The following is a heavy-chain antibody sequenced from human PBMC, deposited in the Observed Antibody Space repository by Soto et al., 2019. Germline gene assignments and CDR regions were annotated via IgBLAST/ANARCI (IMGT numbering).Heavy chain of an antibody. CDR3: ASTDSGWPTFEAN. V-gene: IGHV4-4*02. D-gene: IGHD6-25*01. J-gene: IGHJ4*02. CDR2: IFHGGDT. Sequence: PSETLSLTCAVSGGSISSTKSWSWVRQPPGKGLEWIGEIFHGGDTNYNPSLKSRVTISVDKSKNQFSLNLSSVTAADTAVYYCASTDSGWPTFEANWGQGTKVTVYS. CDR1: GGSISSTKS.